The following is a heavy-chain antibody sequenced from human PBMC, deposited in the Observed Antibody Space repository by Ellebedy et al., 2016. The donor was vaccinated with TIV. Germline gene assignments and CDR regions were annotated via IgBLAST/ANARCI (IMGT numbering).Heavy chain of an antibody. D-gene: IGHD3-22*01. J-gene: IGHJ4*02. Sequence: GESLKISXAASGLAFSKYAMHWVRQAPGKGLEWVAIISNDGREKYYTDSVTGRSTISRDNSNNTLYLQMNSLRAEDTAVYYCARLFYYESSGHGNDYWGQGTLVTVSS. CDR2: ISNDGREK. CDR3: ARLFYYESSGHGNDY. V-gene: IGHV3-30-3*01. CDR1: GLAFSKYA.